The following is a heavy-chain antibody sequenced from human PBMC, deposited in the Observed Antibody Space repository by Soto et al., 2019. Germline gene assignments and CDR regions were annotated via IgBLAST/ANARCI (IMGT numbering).Heavy chain of an antibody. CDR3: ARDRMVRGVMRDAFDI. Sequence: GGSLRLSCAASGFTVSSNYMSWVRQAPGKGLEWVSVIYSGGSTYYADSVKGRFTISRDNSKNTLYLQMNSLRAEDTAVHYCARDRMVRGVMRDAFDIWGQGTMVTVSS. CDR2: IYSGGST. V-gene: IGHV3-66*01. CDR1: GFTVSSNY. D-gene: IGHD3-10*01. J-gene: IGHJ3*02.